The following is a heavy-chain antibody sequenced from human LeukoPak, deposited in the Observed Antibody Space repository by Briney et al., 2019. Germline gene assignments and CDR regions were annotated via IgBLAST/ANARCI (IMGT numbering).Heavy chain of an antibody. D-gene: IGHD6-6*01. CDR2: ISSSSSTI. Sequence: GGSLRLSCAASGFTFSSYSMNWVRQAPGKGLEWVSSISSSSSTIYYADSVKGRFTISRDNARNSLYLRMNSLRAEDTAVYYCARDPGAYSSSPIDYWGQGTLVTVSS. V-gene: IGHV3-48*04. CDR1: GFTFSSYS. CDR3: ARDPGAYSSSPIDY. J-gene: IGHJ4*02.